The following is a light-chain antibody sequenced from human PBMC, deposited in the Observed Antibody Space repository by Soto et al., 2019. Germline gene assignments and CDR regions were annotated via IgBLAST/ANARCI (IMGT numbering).Light chain of an antibody. J-gene: IGLJ2*01. Sequence: QSALTQPRSVSGSPGQSVTISCTGTSSDVGGYNSVSWYQHHPGKAPKLMIYDVTKRPSGVPDRFSGSKSGNTASLTISGHQAEDEADYYCCSYAGSRVVFGGGTTLTVL. CDR1: SSDVGGYNS. V-gene: IGLV2-11*01. CDR3: CSYAGSRVV. CDR2: DVT.